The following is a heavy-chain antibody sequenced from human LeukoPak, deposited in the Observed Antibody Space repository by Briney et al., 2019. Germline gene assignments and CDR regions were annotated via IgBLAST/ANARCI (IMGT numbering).Heavy chain of an antibody. CDR3: ARNDFWSGYLDY. CDR1: GGSVSSGSYY. J-gene: IGHJ4*02. Sequence: SQTLSLTCTVSGGSVSSGSYYWSWIRQPAGKGLEWIGRIYTSGSTNYNPSLKSRVTISVDTSKNQFSLKLSSVNAADTAVYYCARNDFWSGYLDYWGQGTLVTVSS. CDR2: IYTSGST. D-gene: IGHD3-3*01. V-gene: IGHV4-61*02.